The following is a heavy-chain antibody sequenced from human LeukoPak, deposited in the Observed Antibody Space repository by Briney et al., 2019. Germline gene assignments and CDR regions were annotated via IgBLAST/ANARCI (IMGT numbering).Heavy chain of an antibody. V-gene: IGHV4-59*12. Sequence: SETLSLTCTVSGGSISSYYWSWIRQPPGKGLEWIGYIYYSGSTNYNPSLKSRVTISVDTSKNQFSLKLSSVTAADTAVYYCAREDGDYGDYVHYYYGMDVWGQGTTVIVSS. CDR2: IYYSGST. J-gene: IGHJ6*02. CDR3: AREDGDYGDYVHYYYGMDV. D-gene: IGHD4-17*01. CDR1: GGSISSYY.